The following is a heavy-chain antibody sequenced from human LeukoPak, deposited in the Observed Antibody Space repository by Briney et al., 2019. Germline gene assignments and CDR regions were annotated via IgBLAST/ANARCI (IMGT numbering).Heavy chain of an antibody. D-gene: IGHD5-24*01. CDR1: IGSVSSSSYY. J-gene: IGHJ4*02. Sequence: SETLSLTCSVSIGSVSSSSYYWGWIRQPPGKGLEWIGSIYYSGSTYYNPSLKSRVTISVDTSRNQFSLKLSSVTAADTAVYYCARDEMATSYFDYWGQGTLVTVSS. CDR3: ARDEMATSYFDY. CDR2: IYYSGST. V-gene: IGHV4-39*07.